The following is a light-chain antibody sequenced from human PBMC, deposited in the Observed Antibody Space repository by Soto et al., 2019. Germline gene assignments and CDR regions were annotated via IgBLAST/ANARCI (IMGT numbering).Light chain of an antibody. J-gene: IGKJ1*01. Sequence: DVVMTQSPLSLPVTLGQPASISCRSSQSLLYTDGDTYLTWIQQRPGQSPRRLIYEVSKRDSGVPDRFSGSGSGTVFTLRISRVEAEDVGVYYCMQGTHWPWTFGQGTKVEI. CDR1: QSLLYTDGDTY. CDR3: MQGTHWPWT. CDR2: EVS. V-gene: IGKV2-30*01.